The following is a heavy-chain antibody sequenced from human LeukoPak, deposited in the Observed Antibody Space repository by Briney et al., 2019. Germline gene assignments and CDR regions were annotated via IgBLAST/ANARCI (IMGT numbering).Heavy chain of an antibody. CDR2: INPNSGGT. CDR3: ARDCSSTSCSTYYYYYGMDV. D-gene: IGHD2-2*01. V-gene: IGHV1-2*06. Sequence: ASVKVSCKASGYTFTGYYMHWVRQAPGQGLEWMGRINPNSGGTIYAQKFQGRVTMTEDTSTDTAYMELSSLRSEDTAVYYCARDCSSTSCSTYYYYYGMDVWGQGTTVTVSS. CDR1: GYTFTGYY. J-gene: IGHJ6*02.